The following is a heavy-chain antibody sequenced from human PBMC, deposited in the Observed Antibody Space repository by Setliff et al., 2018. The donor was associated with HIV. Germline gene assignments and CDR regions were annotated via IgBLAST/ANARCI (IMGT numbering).Heavy chain of an antibody. Sequence: SETLSLTCTVSGGSVNDFYCNWIRQLPGKGPEWIGYIHSSGSTIYNPSLKSRITLSLDTSKEQFSLELSSASAADTAVYYCATLDHSGGNFLAYWGQGSLVTVSS. V-gene: IGHV4-4*09. CDR2: IHSSGST. D-gene: IGHD2-21*02. J-gene: IGHJ4*02. CDR3: ATLDHSGGNFLAY. CDR1: GGSVNDFY.